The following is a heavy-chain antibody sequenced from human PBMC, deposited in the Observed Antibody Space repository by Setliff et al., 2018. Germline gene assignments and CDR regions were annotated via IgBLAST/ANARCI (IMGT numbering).Heavy chain of an antibody. V-gene: IGHV3-23*01. CDR1: GFTFNTYA. CDR2: ISDTAIGI. J-gene: IGHJ5*02. Sequence: GGSLRLSCAASGFTFNTYAMSWVRQPPGKGLERVSSISDTAIGIYYTGSVRGRFTISRDNAKNSLSLQMNGLRAEDTSVYYCARDVFDFRTGQGGPWGQGTRVTVSS. CDR3: ARDVFDFRTGQGGP. D-gene: IGHD3-3*01.